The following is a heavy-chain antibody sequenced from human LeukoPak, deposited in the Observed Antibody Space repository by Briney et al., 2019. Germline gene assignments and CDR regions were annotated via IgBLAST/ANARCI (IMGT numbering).Heavy chain of an antibody. D-gene: IGHD4/OR15-4a*01. CDR2: ISSSGSYK. Sequence: GGSLRLSCAASGFDFSSHSMHWIRQAPGEGLEWVSSISSSGSYKYHADSLKGRLTISRDNAGDSVFLLLQSLTVEDTAVYYCARGMIRGALWCVDFWGLGSLVTVSS. J-gene: IGHJ4*02. CDR1: GFDFSSHS. V-gene: IGHV3-21*01. CDR3: ARGMIRGALWCVDF.